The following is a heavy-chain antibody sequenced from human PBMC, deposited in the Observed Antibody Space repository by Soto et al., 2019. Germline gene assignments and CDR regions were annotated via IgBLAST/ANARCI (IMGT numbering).Heavy chain of an antibody. CDR1: GVTFSSET. CDR2: IIPLFGTA. V-gene: IGHV1-69*01. D-gene: IGHD3-16*02. Sequence: QVQLVQSGAEVKKPGSSVKVSCKASGVTFSSETISWVRQAPGQGLEWVGGIIPLFGTANYAQNFQGRVTSTADASTSTLYIELSSLRSDDTAVYYCATDFGYTPARPFDSWGQGTLVTVSS. J-gene: IGHJ4*02. CDR3: ATDFGYTPARPFDS.